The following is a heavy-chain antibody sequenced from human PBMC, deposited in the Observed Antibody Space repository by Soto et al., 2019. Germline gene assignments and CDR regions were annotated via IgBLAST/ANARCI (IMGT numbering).Heavy chain of an antibody. V-gene: IGHV4-59*01. CDR2: VYYTGST. Sequence: ETLSLTCSVPGGSIGGSYWSWIRQSPGKGLEWLGYVYYTGSTNYSPSLRSRVSISVDTSKNEFSLRLSSVTAADTAVYFCARSVAVPGAHIDYWGQGTQVTVSS. J-gene: IGHJ4*02. CDR3: ARSVAVPGAHIDY. CDR1: GGSIGGSY. D-gene: IGHD6-19*01.